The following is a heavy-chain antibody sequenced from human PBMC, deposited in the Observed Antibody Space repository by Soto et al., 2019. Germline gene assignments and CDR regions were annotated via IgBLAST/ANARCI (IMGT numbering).Heavy chain of an antibody. D-gene: IGHD5-18*01. CDR1: GGSISSYY. V-gene: IGHV4-59*08. J-gene: IGHJ4*02. Sequence: QVQLQESGPGLVKPSETLSLTCTVSGGSISSYYWSWIRQPPGKGLEWIGYIYYSGSTNYNPSLKSRVTISVDTSKNQFSLKLSSVTAADTAVYYCARLVLDTAMVYFDYWGQGTLVTVSS. CDR3: ARLVLDTAMVYFDY. CDR2: IYYSGST.